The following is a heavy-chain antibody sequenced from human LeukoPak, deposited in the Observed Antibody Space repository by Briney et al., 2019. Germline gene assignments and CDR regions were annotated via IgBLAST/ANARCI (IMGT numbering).Heavy chain of an antibody. CDR2: ISGSGSYM. D-gene: IGHD4-17*01. V-gene: IGHV3-21*01. Sequence: GGSLRLSCAASGFTFTKYWMTWVRQAPGKGLEWVSSISGSGSYMYYADSMQGRFTISRDNAKNSLYLQMNSLRAEDTAVYYCAREVGDYGVGMDVWGQGTTVTVSS. CDR3: AREVGDYGVGMDV. J-gene: IGHJ6*02. CDR1: GFTFTKYW.